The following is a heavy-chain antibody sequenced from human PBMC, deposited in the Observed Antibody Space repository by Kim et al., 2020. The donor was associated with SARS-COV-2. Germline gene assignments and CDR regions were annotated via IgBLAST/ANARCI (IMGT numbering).Heavy chain of an antibody. J-gene: IGHJ3*01. D-gene: IGHD6-13*01. V-gene: IGHV4-39*01. Sequence: SETLSLTCTVSGGFISNKTYYWDWIRQAPGKGLEWIGRIFYSGKTSYNPSLRSRVTISVDTSKNQFSLQLSSVTAADTAVYYCAAFIQHLVRLTF. CDR1: GGFISNKTYY. CDR3: AAFIQHLVRLTF. CDR2: IFYSGKT.